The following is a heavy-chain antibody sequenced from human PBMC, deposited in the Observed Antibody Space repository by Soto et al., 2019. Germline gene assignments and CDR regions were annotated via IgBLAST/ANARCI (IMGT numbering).Heavy chain of an antibody. D-gene: IGHD2-15*01. Sequence: EVQLVESGGGLVQPGGSLRLSCAASGFTLSNFWMSWVRQAPGKGLEWVASIKEDGSEKTYVDSVKGRFTISRDNAQNSLYLQMNRLRVDDAAVYYCASCRTLGCWGQGTPVIVSS. CDR1: GFTLSNFW. CDR3: ASCRTLGC. J-gene: IGHJ4*02. CDR2: IKEDGSEK. V-gene: IGHV3-7*03.